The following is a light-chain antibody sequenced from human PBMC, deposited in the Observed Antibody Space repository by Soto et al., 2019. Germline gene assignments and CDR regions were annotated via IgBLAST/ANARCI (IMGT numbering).Light chain of an antibody. CDR3: QQYSNCTPWT. V-gene: IGKV3-15*01. CDR1: QSVSSN. Sequence: EIVMTQSPATLSVSPGDRATLSCRASQSVSSNLAWYQQKPGQAPRLLIYGASTMDTGIPARFSGSGSGTEFTLTIGSRQSEDVAVNYFQQYSNCTPWTFGQGTKVEIK. CDR2: GAS. J-gene: IGKJ1*01.